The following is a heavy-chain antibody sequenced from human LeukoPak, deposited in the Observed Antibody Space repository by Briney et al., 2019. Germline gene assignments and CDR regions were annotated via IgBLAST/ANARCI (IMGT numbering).Heavy chain of an antibody. CDR3: ARRMITFGGVNRSNFDY. CDR2: IYYSGST. J-gene: IGHJ4*02. V-gene: IGHV4-30-4*07. Sequence: PSETLSLTCAVSGGSISSGGYSWSWVRQPPGKGLEWIGYIYYSGSTYYNPSLKSRVTISVDTSKNQFSLKLSSVTAADTAVYYCARRMITFGGVNRSNFDYWGQGTLVTVSS. CDR1: GGSISSGGYS. D-gene: IGHD3-16*01.